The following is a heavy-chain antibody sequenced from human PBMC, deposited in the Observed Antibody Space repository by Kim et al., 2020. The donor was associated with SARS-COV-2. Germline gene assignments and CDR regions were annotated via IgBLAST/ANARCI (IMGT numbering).Heavy chain of an antibody. CDR1: GGSFSGYY. CDR2: INHSGST. J-gene: IGHJ4*02. CDR3: ARGRAYYYDSSGRPSYFDY. Sequence: SETLSLTCAVYGGSFSGYYWSWIRQPPGKGLEWIGEINHSGSTNYNPSLKSRVTISVDTSKNQFSLKLSSVTAADTAVYYCARGRAYYYDSSGRPSYFDYWGQGTLVTVSS. V-gene: IGHV4-34*01. D-gene: IGHD3-22*01.